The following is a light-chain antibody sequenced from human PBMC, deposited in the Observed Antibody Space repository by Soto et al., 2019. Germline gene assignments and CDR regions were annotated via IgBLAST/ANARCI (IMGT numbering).Light chain of an antibody. CDR3: QQLNSYPIT. J-gene: IGKJ5*01. CDR1: QSISSW. Sequence: DIEMTQYPSSLSASVGDRLTITCRARQSISSWLAWYQQKPGKAPKLLIYGASSLQSGVPSRFSGSGSGTEFTLTISSLQPEDFATYYCQQLNSYPITFCQGTRLEI. V-gene: IGKV1-5*01. CDR2: GAS.